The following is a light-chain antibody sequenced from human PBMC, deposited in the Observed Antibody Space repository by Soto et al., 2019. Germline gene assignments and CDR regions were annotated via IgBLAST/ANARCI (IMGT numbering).Light chain of an antibody. CDR2: QAS. CDR3: QQYDSYSLT. J-gene: IGKJ4*01. CDR1: QSISNW. Sequence: DIQMTQSPSTLSASVGDRVTITCRASQSISNWLAWYQQKPGIAPKLLIYQASSLEPGVPSRFSGSGSGTEFTLTISSLQPDDFATYYYQQYDSYSLTFGGGTKVEIK. V-gene: IGKV1-5*03.